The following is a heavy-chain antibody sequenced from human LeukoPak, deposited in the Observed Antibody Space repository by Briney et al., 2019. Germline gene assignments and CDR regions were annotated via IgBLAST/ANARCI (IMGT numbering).Heavy chain of an antibody. V-gene: IGHV1-46*01. CDR3: ARDTPPVYNWNDAPFDY. J-gene: IGHJ4*02. D-gene: IGHD1-1*01. Sequence: GASVKVSCKASGYTFTSYYMHWVRQAPGQGLEWMGIINPSGGGTTYAQRFQGRVTMTRDTSTSTVYMELSSLGFEDTAIYYCARDTPPVYNWNDAPFDYWGQGTLVTVSS. CDR2: INPSGGGT. CDR1: GYTFTSYY.